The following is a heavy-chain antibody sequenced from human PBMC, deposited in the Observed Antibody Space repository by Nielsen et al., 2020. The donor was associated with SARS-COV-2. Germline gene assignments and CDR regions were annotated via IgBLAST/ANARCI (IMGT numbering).Heavy chain of an antibody. J-gene: IGHJ4*02. CDR1: GGSISSSSYY. V-gene: IGHV4-39*07. CDR2: IYYSGST. D-gene: IGHD4-17*01. CDR3: ARPKSPYGDPYYFDY. Sequence: SETLSLTCTVSGGSISSSSYYWGWIRQPPGKGLEWIGSIYYSGSTYYNPSLKSRVTISVDTSKNQFSLKLSSVTAADTAVYYCARPKSPYGDPYYFDYWGQGTLVTVSS.